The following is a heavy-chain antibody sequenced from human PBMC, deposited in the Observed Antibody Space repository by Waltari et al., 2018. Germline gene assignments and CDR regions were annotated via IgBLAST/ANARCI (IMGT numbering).Heavy chain of an antibody. CDR3: ARESAYGDYGGEPFDY. D-gene: IGHD4-17*01. CDR1: GGSISSHNW. Sequence: QVQLQESGPGLVKPSGTLSLTCAVSGGSISSHNWWSWVRHPPGKVLEWIGEIYHSGSTNYNPSLKSRVTISVDKSKNQFSLKLSSVTAADTAVYYCARESAYGDYGGEPFDYWGQGTLVTVSS. V-gene: IGHV4-4*02. CDR2: IYHSGST. J-gene: IGHJ4*02.